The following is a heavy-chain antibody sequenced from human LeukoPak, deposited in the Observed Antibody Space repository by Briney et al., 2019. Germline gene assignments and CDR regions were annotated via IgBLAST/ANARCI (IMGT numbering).Heavy chain of an antibody. J-gene: IGHJ6*03. CDR3: ARVVRVRQLDHNYYYYYYMDV. CDR2: INHSGST. D-gene: IGHD6-6*01. CDR1: GGSFSGYY. Sequence: SETLSLTCAVYGGSFSGYYWSWIRQPPGKGLEWIGEINHSGSTNYNPSLKSRVTISVDTSKNQFSLKLSSVTAADTAVYYCARVVRVRQLDHNYYYYYYMDVWGKGTTVTVSS. V-gene: IGHV4-34*01.